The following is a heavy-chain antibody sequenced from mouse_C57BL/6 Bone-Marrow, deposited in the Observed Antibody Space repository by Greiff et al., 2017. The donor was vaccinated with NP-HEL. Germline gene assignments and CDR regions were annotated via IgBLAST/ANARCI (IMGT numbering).Heavy chain of an antibody. CDR3: ARGAGNSAMDY. CDR1: GFTFSDYY. D-gene: IGHD2-1*01. Sequence: EVMLVESEGGLVQPGSSMKLSCTASGFTFSDYYMAWVRQVPEKGLEWVANINYDGSSTYYLDSLKSRFIISRDNAKNILYLQMSSLKSEDTATYYCARGAGNSAMDYWGQGTSVTVSS. J-gene: IGHJ4*01. CDR2: INYDGSST. V-gene: IGHV5-16*01.